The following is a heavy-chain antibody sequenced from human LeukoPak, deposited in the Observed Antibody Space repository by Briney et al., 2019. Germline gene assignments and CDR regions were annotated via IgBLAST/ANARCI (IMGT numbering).Heavy chain of an antibody. CDR1: GGSFSGYY. D-gene: IGHD3-22*01. CDR2: INHSGST. V-gene: IGHV4-34*01. J-gene: IGHJ4*02. CDR3: ARAGDSSGYSDY. Sequence: SETLSLTCAVYGGSFSGYYWSWIRQPPGKGLEWIGEINHSGSTNYNPSLKSRVTISVDTSKNQFSLKLSSVTAEDTAVYYCARAGDSSGYSDYWGQGTLVTVSS.